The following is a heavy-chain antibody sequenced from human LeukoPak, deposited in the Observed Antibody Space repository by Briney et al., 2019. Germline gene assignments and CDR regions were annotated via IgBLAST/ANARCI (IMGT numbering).Heavy chain of an antibody. V-gene: IGHV3-7*01. CDR1: GGSISSYY. CDR2: IKQDGSEK. D-gene: IGHD6-13*01. CDR3: ARVTNKYSSSWYAFDY. Sequence: ETLSLTCTVSGGSISSYYWSWVRQAPGKGLEWAANIKQDGSEKYYVDSVKGRFTISRDNAKNSLYLQMNSLRAEDTAVYYCARVTNKYSSSWYAFDYWGQGTLVTVSS. J-gene: IGHJ4*02.